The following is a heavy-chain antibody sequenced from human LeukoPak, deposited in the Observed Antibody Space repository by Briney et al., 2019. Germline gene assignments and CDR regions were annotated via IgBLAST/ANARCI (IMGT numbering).Heavy chain of an antibody. CDR2: ISYDGSNK. D-gene: IGHD1-26*01. V-gene: IGHV3-30*13. CDR1: GFTVSSNH. CDR3: ARDNDNVGATMDDYYYYGMDV. Sequence: PGGSLRLSCAASGFTVSSNHMSRVRQAPGKGLGWVAVISYDGSNKYYADSVKGRFTISRDNSKNSLYLQMNSLRAEDTAVYYCARDNDNVGATMDDYYYYGMDVWGQGTTVTVSS. J-gene: IGHJ6*02.